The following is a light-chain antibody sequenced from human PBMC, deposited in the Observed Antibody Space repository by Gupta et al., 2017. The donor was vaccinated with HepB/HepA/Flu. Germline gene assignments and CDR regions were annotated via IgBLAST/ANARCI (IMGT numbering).Light chain of an antibody. CDR1: QTIGNF. V-gene: IGKV1-39*01. CDR3: QQRDSPIRT. J-gene: IGKJ1*01. CDR2: GTA. Sequence: DLLLTQSPSSLSAFVGERVTISCRASQTIGNFLNWYQHKPGKPPKLLIFGTANVFSGVPSRFSCGGTGTNFTLTIPSLQPEDFAIYYCQQRDSPIRTFGQGTKV.